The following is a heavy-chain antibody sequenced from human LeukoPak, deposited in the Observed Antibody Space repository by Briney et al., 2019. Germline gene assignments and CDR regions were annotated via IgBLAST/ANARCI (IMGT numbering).Heavy chain of an antibody. D-gene: IGHD6-13*01. V-gene: IGHV4-38-2*01. Sequence: PSETLSLTCAVSGYSISSGYYWGWIRQPPGKGLEWIGSIYHSGSTYYNPSLKSRVTISVDTSKNQFSLKLSSVTAADTAVYYCASYRYSSSWMNYYYMDVWGKGTTVTVSS. CDR3: ASYRYSSSWMNYYYMDV. J-gene: IGHJ6*03. CDR1: GYSISSGYY. CDR2: IYHSGST.